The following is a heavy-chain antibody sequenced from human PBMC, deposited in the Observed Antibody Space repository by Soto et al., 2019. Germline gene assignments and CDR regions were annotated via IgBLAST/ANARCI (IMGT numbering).Heavy chain of an antibody. CDR1: GFTFDDYT. Sequence: GGSLRLSCAASGFTFDDYTMHWVRQAPGKGLEWVSLISWDGGSTYYADSVKGRFTISRDNSKNSLYLQMNSLRTEDTALYYCAKDMQVDTGSYYYYGMDVWGQGTTVTVSS. CDR3: AKDMQVDTGSYYYYGMDV. V-gene: IGHV3-43*01. D-gene: IGHD2-2*01. J-gene: IGHJ6*02. CDR2: ISWDGGST.